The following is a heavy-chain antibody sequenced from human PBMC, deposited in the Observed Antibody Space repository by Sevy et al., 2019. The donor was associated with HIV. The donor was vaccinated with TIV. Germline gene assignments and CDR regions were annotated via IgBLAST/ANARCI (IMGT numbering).Heavy chain of an antibody. CDR1: GGSISSGDYY. J-gene: IGHJ3*02. CDR3: ARDPTRYYYGSGGDAFDI. V-gene: IGHV4-30-4*02. CDR2: IYYSGST. Sequence: SETLSLTCTVSGGSISSGDYYWSWIRQPPGKGLEWIGYIYYSGSTYYNPSLKSRVTISVETSKNQFSLKLSSVTAADTAVYYCARDPTRYYYGSGGDAFDIWGQGTMVTVSS. D-gene: IGHD3-10*01.